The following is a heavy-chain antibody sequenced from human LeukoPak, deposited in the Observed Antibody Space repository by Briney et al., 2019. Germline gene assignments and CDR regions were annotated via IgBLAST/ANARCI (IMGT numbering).Heavy chain of an antibody. J-gene: IGHJ4*02. V-gene: IGHV4-39*07. CDR2: INHSGST. CDR3: ARGESTAAGTEVGLFDY. D-gene: IGHD6-13*01. Sequence: SETLSLTCSVSGGSIGTYSYYLAWIRQPPGKGLEWIGEINHSGSTNYNPSLKSRVTISVDTSKNQFSLKLSSVTAADTAVYYCARGESTAAGTEVGLFDYWGQGTLVTVSS. CDR1: GGSIGTYSYY.